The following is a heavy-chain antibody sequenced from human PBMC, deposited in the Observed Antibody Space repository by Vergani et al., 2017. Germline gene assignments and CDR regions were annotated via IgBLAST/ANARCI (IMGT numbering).Heavy chain of an antibody. D-gene: IGHD1-1*01. CDR1: GFTFSSYW. CDR2: IKSDGSST. CDR3: ATKSXGTPGCQIGYFRE. Sequence: EVQLVESGGGLVQPGGSLRLSCAASGFTFSSYWMHWVRQAPGKGLVWVSRIKSDGSSTRYADSVKGRFTISRDNAKNTLYLQMNSLRAEDTAVYYCATKSXGTPGCQIGYFREWGQGTLVTVSS. J-gene: IGHJ1*01. V-gene: IGHV3-74*01.